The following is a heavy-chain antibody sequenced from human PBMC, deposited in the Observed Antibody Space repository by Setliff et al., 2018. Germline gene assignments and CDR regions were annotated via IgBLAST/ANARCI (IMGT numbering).Heavy chain of an antibody. D-gene: IGHD3-9*01. J-gene: IGHJ6*03. CDR1: GTTFNSHA. CDR2: IITAFGSA. V-gene: IGHV1-69*06. Sequence: SVKVSCKTSGTTFNSHAINWVRQAPGQGLEWMGRIITAFGSAISAQKFQDRVSITADRTTYTAYLELTSLTLEDTAVYYCATSPKKVTGSDYYDYYMDVWGKGTTVTVS. CDR3: ATSPKKVTGSDYYDYYMDV.